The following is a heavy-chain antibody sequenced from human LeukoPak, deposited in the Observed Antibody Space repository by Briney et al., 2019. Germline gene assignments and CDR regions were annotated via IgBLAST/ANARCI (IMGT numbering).Heavy chain of an antibody. D-gene: IGHD1-26*01. Sequence: GGSLRLSCAASGFTFSNYAMNWVRQAPGKGLEWVSGFCGGGASRDYADSVKGRFTISRDNSKNTVLLQMDSLRAEDTAIYYCTKRSGVYSDNSGFFDYWGQGSLVTVSS. CDR1: GFTFSNYA. V-gene: IGHV3-23*01. J-gene: IGHJ4*02. CDR3: TKRSGVYSDNSGFFDY. CDR2: FCGGGASR.